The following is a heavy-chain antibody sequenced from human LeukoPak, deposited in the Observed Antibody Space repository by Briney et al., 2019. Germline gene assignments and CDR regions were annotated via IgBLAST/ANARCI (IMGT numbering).Heavy chain of an antibody. V-gene: IGHV4-39*01. Sequence: SETLSLTCTVSGGSISSSSYYWGWIRQPPGKGLEWIGSIYYSGSAYYNPSLKSRVTISVDTSKNQFSLKLSSVTAADTAVYYCARLLPVLLWFGADGMDVWGQGTTVTVSS. CDR3: ARLLPVLLWFGADGMDV. D-gene: IGHD3-10*01. J-gene: IGHJ6*02. CDR2: IYYSGSA. CDR1: GGSISSSSYY.